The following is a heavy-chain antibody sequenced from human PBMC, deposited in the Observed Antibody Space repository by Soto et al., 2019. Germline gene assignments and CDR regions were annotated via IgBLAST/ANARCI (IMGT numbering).Heavy chain of an antibody. V-gene: IGHV3-33*01. J-gene: IGHJ4*02. D-gene: IGHD1-26*01. CDR3: AREGEVGATEGFGAYFDY. CDR1: GFTFSSYG. CDR2: IWYDGSNK. Sequence: VQLVESGGGVVQPGRSLRLSCAASGFTFSSYGMHWVRQAPGKGLEWVAVIWYDGSNKYYADSVKGRFTISRDNSKNTLYLQMNSLRAEDTAVYYCAREGEVGATEGFGAYFDYWGQGTLVTVSS.